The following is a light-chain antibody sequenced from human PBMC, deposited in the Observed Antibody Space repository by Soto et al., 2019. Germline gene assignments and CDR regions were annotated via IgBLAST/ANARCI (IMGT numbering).Light chain of an antibody. CDR3: QQYNNWPHP. V-gene: IGKV3-15*01. J-gene: IGKJ2*01. CDR1: QSVSSK. CDR2: GTS. Sequence: EIVMNHSAATVSVSPGERATLSCRASQSVSSKLAWFQQKPGQAPRLLIYGTSTRATGIPARFSGSGSGTEFTLTISSLQSEDFAVYYCQQYNNWPHPFGQRTKVDIK.